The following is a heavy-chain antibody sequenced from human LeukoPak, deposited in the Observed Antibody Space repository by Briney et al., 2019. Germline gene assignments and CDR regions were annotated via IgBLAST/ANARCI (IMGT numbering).Heavy chain of an antibody. CDR2: ISGSGGST. CDR3: AKNGDFWSGYPNWFDP. D-gene: IGHD3-3*01. V-gene: IGHV3-23*01. CDR1: GFTFSSYA. J-gene: IGHJ5*02. Sequence: GGSLRLSCAASGFTFSSYAMSWVRQAPGKGLEWVSAISGSGGSTYYADSVKGRFTISRDNSKNTLYLQMNSLRAEDTAVYYCAKNGDFWSGYPNWFDPWGQGTLVTDSS.